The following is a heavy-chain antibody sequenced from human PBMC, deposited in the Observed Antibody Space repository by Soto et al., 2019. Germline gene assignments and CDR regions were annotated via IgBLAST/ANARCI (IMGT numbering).Heavy chain of an antibody. V-gene: IGHV4-59*08. CDR2: VYSGGIT. CDR1: GASISRDY. J-gene: IGHJ4*02. CDR3: ASRYGPSEFDH. Sequence: PSETLSLTCNVSGASISRDYWSWIRQTPGKGLEWIGFVYSGGITDYNPSLRSRVTLSVDTSTNHFSLRLTSVTAADTAVYYCASRYGPSEFDHWGQGSLVTVSS. D-gene: IGHD3-9*01.